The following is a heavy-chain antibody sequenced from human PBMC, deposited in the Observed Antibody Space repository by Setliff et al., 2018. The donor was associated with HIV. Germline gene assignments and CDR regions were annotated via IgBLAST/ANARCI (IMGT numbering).Heavy chain of an antibody. D-gene: IGHD3-16*01. CDR3: ANLWELGA. Sequence: QPGGSLRLSCAASGFTFSSHWMSWIRQAPGKGLEWVATIKQDRSEIYYMDSVKGRFTISRDNARTSLFLEMRSLRDEDTAVYLCANLWELGAWGQGTLVTVSS. CDR1: GFTFSSHW. J-gene: IGHJ5*02. V-gene: IGHV3-7*03. CDR2: IKQDRSEI.